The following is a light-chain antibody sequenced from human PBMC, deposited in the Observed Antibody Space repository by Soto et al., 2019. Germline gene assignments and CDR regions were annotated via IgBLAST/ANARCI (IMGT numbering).Light chain of an antibody. CDR1: SGDVGGYNY. CDR3: SSYRSSSTRV. Sequence: QSALTQPASVSGSPGQSITISCTGTSGDVGGYNYVSWYQQYPGKAPKLMIYEVSNRPSGVSNRFSGSKSGNTASLTISGLLAEDEADYYCSSYRSSSTRVFXTGTKVTVL. J-gene: IGLJ1*01. V-gene: IGLV2-14*01. CDR2: EVS.